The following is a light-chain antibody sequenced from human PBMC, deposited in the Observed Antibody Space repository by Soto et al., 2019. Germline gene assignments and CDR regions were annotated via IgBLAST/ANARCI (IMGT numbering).Light chain of an antibody. CDR3: QQYSSSRT. CDR1: QSVSSSY. Sequence: EIVLTQSPGTLSLSPGEIATLSCRASQSVSSSYLAWYQQKPGQAPRLLIYGASSRATGIPDRFSGSGSETDFTLTITRLEPEDFAMYYCQQYSSSRTFGNGTKVDIK. CDR2: GAS. J-gene: IGKJ1*01. V-gene: IGKV3-20*01.